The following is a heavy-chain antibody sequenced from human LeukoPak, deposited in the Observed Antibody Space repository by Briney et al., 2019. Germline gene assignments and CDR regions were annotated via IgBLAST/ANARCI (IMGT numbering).Heavy chain of an antibody. CDR2: IEHHGSEK. V-gene: IGHV3-7*01. CDR1: GYTLSSYW. Sequence: GSLRLSCAGSGYTLSSYWMSWVRQAPGKGLEWVANIEHHGSEKYYVDSVKGRFTISRDNAKNSLYLQMNSLRAEDTAVYYCARGPFVVINAPDYWGQGTLVTVSS. CDR3: ARGPFVVINAPDY. D-gene: IGHD2-21*01. J-gene: IGHJ4*02.